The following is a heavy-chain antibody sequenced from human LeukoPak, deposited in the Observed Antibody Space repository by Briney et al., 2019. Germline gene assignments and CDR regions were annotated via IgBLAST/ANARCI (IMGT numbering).Heavy chain of an antibody. D-gene: IGHD6-19*01. J-gene: IGHJ4*02. CDR2: TYYRSKWST. Sequence: SQTLSLTCAISGDSVSSNSATWNWIRQSPSRGLEWLGRTYYRSKWSTNYALSVRSRITINPDTSKNQFSLQLNSVLPEDTAVYYCARGDQWLGQWGQGALVTVSS. CDR3: ARGDQWLGQ. V-gene: IGHV6-1*01. CDR1: GDSVSSNSAT.